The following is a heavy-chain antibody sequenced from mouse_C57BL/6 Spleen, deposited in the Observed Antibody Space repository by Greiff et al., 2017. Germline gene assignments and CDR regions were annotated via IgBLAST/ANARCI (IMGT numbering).Heavy chain of an antibody. V-gene: IGHV5-9-1*02. CDR2: ISSGGDYI. D-gene: IGHD2-3*01. J-gene: IGHJ3*01. Sequence: EVMLVESGEGLVKPGGSLKLSCAASGFTFSSYAMSWVRQTPEKGLEWVAYISSGGDYIYYADTVKGRFTISRDNARNTLYLQMSSLKSEDTAMYYCTRDDEYGFAYWGQGTLVTVSA. CDR1: GFTFSSYA. CDR3: TRDDEYGFAY.